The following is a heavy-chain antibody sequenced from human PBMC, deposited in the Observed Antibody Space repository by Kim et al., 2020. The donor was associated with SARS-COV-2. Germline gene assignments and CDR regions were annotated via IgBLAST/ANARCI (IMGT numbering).Heavy chain of an antibody. CDR3: ARGAPDIVVVPGIGDQTLVDYYYYMDV. D-gene: IGHD2-2*01. CDR2: IYSGGST. Sequence: GGSLRLSCAASGFTVSSNYMSWVRQAPGKGLEWVSVIYSGGSTYYADSVKGRFTISRDNSKNTLYLQMNSLRAEDTAVYYCARGAPDIVVVPGIGDQTLVDYYYYMDVWGKGTTVTVSS. CDR1: GFTVSSNY. J-gene: IGHJ6*03. V-gene: IGHV3-66*01.